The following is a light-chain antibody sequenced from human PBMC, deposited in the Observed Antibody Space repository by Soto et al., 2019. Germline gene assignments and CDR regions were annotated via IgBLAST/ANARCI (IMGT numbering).Light chain of an antibody. CDR2: GAS. CDR1: QSVSSN. Sequence: EKVMTQSPATLSASPGERATLSCRASQSVSSNLAWYQQKPGQAPRLLIYGASTRATGIPARFSGSGSGTEFTLTISSLQSEDFAVYYCQQYNNWPPYTFGQGTKLEIK. CDR3: QQYNNWPPYT. V-gene: IGKV3-15*01. J-gene: IGKJ2*01.